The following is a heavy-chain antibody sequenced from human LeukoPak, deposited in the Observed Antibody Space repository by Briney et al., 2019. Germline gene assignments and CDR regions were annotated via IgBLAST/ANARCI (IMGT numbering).Heavy chain of an antibody. J-gene: IGHJ5*02. Sequence: KSSETLSLTCTVSGDSISSYYWSWIRQPPGKGLEWIGYIYYSGSTNYNPSLKSRVTLSVDTSKNQFSLKLSSVTAADTAVYYCAREGTSGTHLNWFDPWGQGTLVTVSS. CDR2: IYYSGST. D-gene: IGHD1-1*01. CDR3: AREGTSGTHLNWFDP. V-gene: IGHV4-59*01. CDR1: GDSISSYY.